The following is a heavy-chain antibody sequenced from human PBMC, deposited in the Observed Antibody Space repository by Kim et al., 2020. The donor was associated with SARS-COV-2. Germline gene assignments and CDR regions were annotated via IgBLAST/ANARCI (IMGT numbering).Heavy chain of an antibody. V-gene: IGHV3-33*01. CDR3: ARDYHRNKIIAARGFDY. Sequence: GGSLRLSCAASGFTFSSYGMHWVRQAPGKGLEWVAVIWYDGSNKYYADSVKGRFTISRDNSKNTLYLQMNSLRAEDTAVYYCARDYHRNKIIAARGFDYWGQGTLVTVSS. J-gene: IGHJ4*02. D-gene: IGHD6-13*01. CDR1: GFTFSSYG. CDR2: IWYDGSNK.